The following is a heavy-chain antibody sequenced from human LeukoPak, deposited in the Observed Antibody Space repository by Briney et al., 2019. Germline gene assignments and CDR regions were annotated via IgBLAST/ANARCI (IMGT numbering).Heavy chain of an antibody. V-gene: IGHV4-34*01. J-gene: IGHJ3*02. CDR1: GGSFSGYY. D-gene: IGHD6-13*01. CDR2: INHSGST. Sequence: SETLSLTCAVYGGSFSGYYWSWIRQPPGKGLEWIGEINHSGSTNYNPSLKSRVTISVDTSKNQFSLKLSSVTAADTAVYYCARDRQQLAERDAFDIWGQGTMVTVSS. CDR3: ARDRQQLAERDAFDI.